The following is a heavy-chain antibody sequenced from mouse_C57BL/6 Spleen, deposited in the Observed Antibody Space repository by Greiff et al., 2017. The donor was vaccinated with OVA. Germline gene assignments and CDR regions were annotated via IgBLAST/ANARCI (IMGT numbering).Heavy chain of an antibody. Sequence: QVQLQQSGAELVKPGASVKISCKASGYAFSSYWMNWVKQRPGKGLEWIGQIYPGDGDTNYNGKFKGKATLTADKSSSTAYMQLSSLTSEDSAVYFCARSEMGYGYDGFAYWGQGTLVTVSA. D-gene: IGHD2-2*01. V-gene: IGHV1-80*01. J-gene: IGHJ3*01. CDR1: GYAFSSYW. CDR2: IYPGDGDT. CDR3: ARSEMGYGYDGFAY.